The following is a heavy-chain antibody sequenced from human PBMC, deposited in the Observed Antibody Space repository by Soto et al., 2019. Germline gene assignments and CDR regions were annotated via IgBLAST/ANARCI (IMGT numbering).Heavy chain of an antibody. D-gene: IGHD6-19*01. CDR2: IHYSGTT. CDR1: GGSISTYF. J-gene: IGHJ6*02. Sequence: SETLSLTCTVSGGSISTYFWSWIRQPPGKGLEWIGYIHYSGTTNYNPSLKSRVTISVDTSKNQFSLKLSSVTAADTAVYYCARDRSVAGVYYGMDVWGQGTTVTVSS. CDR3: ARDRSVAGVYYGMDV. V-gene: IGHV4-59*01.